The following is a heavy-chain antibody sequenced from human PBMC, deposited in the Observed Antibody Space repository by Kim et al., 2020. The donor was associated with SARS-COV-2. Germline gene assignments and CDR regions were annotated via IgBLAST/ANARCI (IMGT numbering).Heavy chain of an antibody. CDR2: IYHSGST. CDR3: ARSGDAGYYYDSSGYYPYYENWFDP. CDR1: GYSISSGYY. Sequence: SETLSLTCTVSGYSISSGYYWGWIRQPPGKGLEWIGSIYHSGSTYYNPSLKSRVTISVDTSKNQFSLKLSSVTAADTAVYYCARSGDAGYYYDSSGYYPYYENWFDPGSQGTLVTVSS. J-gene: IGHJ5*02. D-gene: IGHD3-22*01. V-gene: IGHV4-38-2*02.